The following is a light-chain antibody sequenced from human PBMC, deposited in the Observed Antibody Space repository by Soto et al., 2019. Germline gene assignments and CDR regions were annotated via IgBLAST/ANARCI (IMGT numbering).Light chain of an antibody. Sequence: DIRMTQSPSSLSTSVGDRVTITCRASQSISTYLNWYQQKPGKAPKVLIYAASSLQSGVPSRFSGSGSGTNLTLTISSMQTEDFETYYCQQTYSTPRTFGHGTKVDIK. CDR1: QSISTY. CDR3: QQTYSTPRT. V-gene: IGKV1-39*01. J-gene: IGKJ1*01. CDR2: AAS.